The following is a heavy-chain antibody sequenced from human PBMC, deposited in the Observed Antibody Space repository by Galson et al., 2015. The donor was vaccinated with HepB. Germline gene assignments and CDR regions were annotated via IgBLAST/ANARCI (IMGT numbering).Heavy chain of an antibody. CDR2: IYPGDSDT. J-gene: IGHJ4*02. CDR1: GYSFTSYW. Sequence: QSEADVNKPGESLKISCKSSGYSFTSYWIGWVRQMPGKGLEWMGIIYPGDSDTRYSPSFQGQVTISADQSISTAYLQWSSLKASDTAMYYCARHSQYYAFWGGYYHNPGDYWGQGTLVTVSS. V-gene: IGHV5-51*01. CDR3: ARHSQYYAFWGGYYHNPGDY. D-gene: IGHD3-3*01.